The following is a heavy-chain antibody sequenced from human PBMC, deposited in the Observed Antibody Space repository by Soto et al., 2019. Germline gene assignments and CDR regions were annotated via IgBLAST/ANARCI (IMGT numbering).Heavy chain of an antibody. CDR2: MSHSGGA. CDR1: GGFVSSGSYY. Sequence: QVQLQQWGAGLLKPSETLSLTCAVYGGFVSSGSYYWSWIRQPPGKGLEWIGEMSHSGGAHFNPCLKSRGTTWVDTSKTQSFLERRSVTAADTALYYCVRVERGTATTVVDAFDILVAGTMITGSS. D-gene: IGHD1-1*01. J-gene: IGHJ3*02. CDR3: VRVERGTATTVVDAFDI. V-gene: IGHV4-34*01.